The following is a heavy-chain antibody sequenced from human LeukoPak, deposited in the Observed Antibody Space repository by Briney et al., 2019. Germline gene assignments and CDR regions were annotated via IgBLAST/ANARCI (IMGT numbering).Heavy chain of an antibody. J-gene: IGHJ4*02. CDR2: ISAYSGNT. CDR1: GYTFSNFG. V-gene: IGHV1-18*01. Sequence: ASVKVSCKASGYTFSNFGITWVRQAPGQGLEWMGWISAYSGNTNYAQNLQGRVTMTTDTSTSTAYMELRSLSSDDTAVYYCTRLDLSGSDYWGQGTPVTVSS. D-gene: IGHD6-19*01. CDR3: TRLDLSGSDY.